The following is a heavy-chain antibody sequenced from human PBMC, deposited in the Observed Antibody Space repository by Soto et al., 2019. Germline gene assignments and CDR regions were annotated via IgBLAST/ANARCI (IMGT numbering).Heavy chain of an antibody. Sequence: KPSETLSLTCAVYGGSFSGYYWSWIRQPPGKGLEWIGEINHSGSTNYNPSLKSRVTISVDTSKNQFSLKLSSVAAADTAVYYCARDCITMTPYGMDVWGQGTTVTVSS. V-gene: IGHV4-34*01. J-gene: IGHJ6*02. D-gene: IGHD3-22*01. CDR2: INHSGST. CDR1: GGSFSGYY. CDR3: ARDCITMTPYGMDV.